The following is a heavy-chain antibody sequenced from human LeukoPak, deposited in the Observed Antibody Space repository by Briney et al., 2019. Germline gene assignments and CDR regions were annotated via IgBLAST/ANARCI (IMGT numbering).Heavy chain of an antibody. CDR2: IRYDGSNK. D-gene: IGHD6-19*01. Sequence: GGSLRLSCAASGFTFSSYGMHWVRQAPGKGLEGVAFIRYDGSNKYYADSVKGRFTISRDNSKNTLYLQMNSLRAEDTAVYYCAKLHSSGWYRGYFDYWGQGTLVTVSS. CDR1: GFTFSSYG. J-gene: IGHJ4*02. CDR3: AKLHSSGWYRGYFDY. V-gene: IGHV3-30*02.